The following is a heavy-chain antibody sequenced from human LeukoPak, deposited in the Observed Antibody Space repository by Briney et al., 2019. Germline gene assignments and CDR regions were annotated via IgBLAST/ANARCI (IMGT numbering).Heavy chain of an antibody. Sequence: PSETLSLTCGVYGGSFSGYYWTWIRQSPGMGLEWIGEIIHSGGTNYNPSLTSRVTISVDTSKNQFSLELSAVTAADTAVYYCARGILVTVYAAFDNWGQGTLVTVSS. V-gene: IGHV4-34*01. D-gene: IGHD5/OR15-5a*01. CDR3: ARGILVTVYAAFDN. CDR1: GGSFSGYY. CDR2: IIHSGGT. J-gene: IGHJ4*02.